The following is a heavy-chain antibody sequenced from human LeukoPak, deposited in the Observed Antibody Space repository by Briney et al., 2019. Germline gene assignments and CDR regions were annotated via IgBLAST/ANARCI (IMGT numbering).Heavy chain of an antibody. CDR3: TTVTLRPVGL. Sequence: PGGSLRLSCATSGFSFSRAWMSWVRQAPGKGLEWVGRIKSKSDGGTTDYAAPVKGRFTISRDDSKNTLFLQVNSLKIEDTAVYYCTTVTLRPVGLWGQGTLVTVSS. CDR2: IKSKSDGGTT. CDR1: GFSFSRAW. D-gene: IGHD3-10*01. V-gene: IGHV3-15*05. J-gene: IGHJ4*02.